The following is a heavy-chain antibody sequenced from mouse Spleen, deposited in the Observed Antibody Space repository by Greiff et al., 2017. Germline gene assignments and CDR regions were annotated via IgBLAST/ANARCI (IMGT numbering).Heavy chain of an antibody. J-gene: IGHJ4*01. CDR3: ARPVITTARDAMDY. CDR2: INPYNGDT. Sequence: VQLKESGPELVKPGDSVKISCKASGYSFTGYFMNWVMQSHGKSLEWIGRINPYNGDTFYNQKFKGKATLTVDKSSSTAHMELRSLTSEDSAVYYCARPVITTARDAMDYWGQGTSVTVSS. V-gene: IGHV1-20*01. CDR1: GYSFTGYF. D-gene: IGHD1-2*01.